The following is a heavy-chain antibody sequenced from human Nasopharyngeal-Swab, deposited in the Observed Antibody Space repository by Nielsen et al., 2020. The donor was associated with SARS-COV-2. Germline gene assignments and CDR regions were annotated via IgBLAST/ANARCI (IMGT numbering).Heavy chain of an antibody. CDR1: GGTFSSYA. Sequence: SVKVSCKASGGTFSSYAISWVRQAPGQGLEWMGGIIPIFGTANYAQKFQGRVTITADESTSTAYMELSSLRSEDTAVYYCATQGRDGYNLAAPCYFDYWGQGTLVTVSS. CDR3: ATQGRDGYNLAAPCYFDY. J-gene: IGHJ4*02. V-gene: IGHV1-69*13. CDR2: IIPIFGTA. D-gene: IGHD5-24*01.